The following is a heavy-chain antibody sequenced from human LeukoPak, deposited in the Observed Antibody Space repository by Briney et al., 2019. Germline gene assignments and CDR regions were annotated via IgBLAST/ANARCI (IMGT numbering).Heavy chain of an antibody. V-gene: IGHV4-4*02. J-gene: IGHJ4*02. Sequence: PSGTLSLTCAVSGGSISSGTWWSWVRQPPGKGLEWIGEIYHSGSTNYNPSLKSRVTMSLDKSKNQFSLKLTSVTAADTAVYYCARFGIAVADTREDYWGQGTLVTVSS. CDR2: IYHSGST. CDR3: ARFGIAVADTREDY. D-gene: IGHD6-19*01. CDR1: GGSISSGTW.